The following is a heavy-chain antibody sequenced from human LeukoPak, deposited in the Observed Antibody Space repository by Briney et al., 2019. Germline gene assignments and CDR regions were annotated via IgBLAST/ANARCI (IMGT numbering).Heavy chain of an antibody. J-gene: IGHJ4*02. CDR1: GYIFTSYW. V-gene: IGHV5-51*01. CDR2: IYPGDSDT. CDR3: ARQSLQYSYGQTGPDY. Sequence: GESLQISCKGSGYIFTSYWIGWVRQLPGKGLEWMGIIYPGDSDTRYSPSLQGQVTISADKSISTAYLQWSSLKASDTAMYYCARQSLQYSYGQTGPDYWGQGTLVTVSS. D-gene: IGHD5-18*01.